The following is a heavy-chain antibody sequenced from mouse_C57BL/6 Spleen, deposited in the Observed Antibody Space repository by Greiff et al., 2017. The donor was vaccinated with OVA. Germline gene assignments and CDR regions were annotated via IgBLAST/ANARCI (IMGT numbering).Heavy chain of an antibody. CDR2: ISYDGSN. Sequence: EVKLLESGPGLVKPSQSLSLTCSVTGYSITSGYYWNWIRQFPGNQLEWMGYISYDGSNNYNPYLKNRISITHDTTKNQVFLKLNSVTTKDTATYYCAREDYLYYCDYWGQGTTLTVSA. CDR1: GYSITSGYY. CDR3: AREDYLYYCDY. V-gene: IGHV3-6*01. D-gene: IGHD2-4*01. J-gene: IGHJ2*01.